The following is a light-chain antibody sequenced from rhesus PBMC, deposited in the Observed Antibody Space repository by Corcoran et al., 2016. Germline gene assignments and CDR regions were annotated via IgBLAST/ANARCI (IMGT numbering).Light chain of an antibody. CDR3: QQYNNFPFT. Sequence: DIQMTQSPSSLSASVGDRVTITCRASQGINNYLSWYQQKPGKAPKPLIYYVSSLETGVPSRFSGIRSGTDYTLTISSLQPEDIATYYCQQYNNFPFTFGPGTKLDIK. CDR2: YVS. J-gene: IGKJ3*01. CDR1: QGINNY. V-gene: IGKV1-66*01.